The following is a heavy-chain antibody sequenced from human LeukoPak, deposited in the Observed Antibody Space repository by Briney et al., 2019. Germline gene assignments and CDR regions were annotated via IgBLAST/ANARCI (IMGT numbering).Heavy chain of an antibody. V-gene: IGHV4-39*01. J-gene: IGHJ4*02. D-gene: IGHD2-2*01. CDR1: GGSISSSSYY. Sequence: KASETLSLTCTVSGGSISSSSYYWGWIRQPPGKGLEWIGSIYYSGSTYYNPSLKSRVTISVDTSKNQFSLKLSSVTAADTAVYYCARGDQDFDYWGQGTLVTVSS. CDR2: IYYSGST. CDR3: ARGDQDFDY.